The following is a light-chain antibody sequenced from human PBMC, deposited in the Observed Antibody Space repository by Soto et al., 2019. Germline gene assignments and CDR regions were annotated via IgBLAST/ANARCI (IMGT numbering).Light chain of an antibody. CDR3: QSYDSSLSGSYV. CDR2: DNN. J-gene: IGLJ1*01. Sequence: QSVLTQPPSVSGAPGPRVTISCTGSSSNIGAGYDVHWYQQLPGTAPKLLIYDNNNRPSGVPDRFSGSKSGTSASLAITGLQAEDEADYYCQSYDSSLSGSYVFGSGTKLTVL. CDR1: SSNIGAGYD. V-gene: IGLV1-40*01.